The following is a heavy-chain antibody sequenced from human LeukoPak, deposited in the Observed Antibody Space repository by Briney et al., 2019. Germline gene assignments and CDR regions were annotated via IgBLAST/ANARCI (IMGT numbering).Heavy chain of an antibody. Sequence: GGSLRLSCAASGFTFSSYSMNWVRQAPGKGLEWVSSISSSSSYIYYADSVKGRFTISRDNAKNSLYLQMNSLRAEDTAVYYRARGLQRYSGSYWPWNDGGNAFDIWGQGTMVTVSS. D-gene: IGHD1-26*01. V-gene: IGHV3-21*01. CDR2: ISSSSSYI. CDR3: ARGLQRYSGSYWPWNDGGNAFDI. CDR1: GFTFSSYS. J-gene: IGHJ3*02.